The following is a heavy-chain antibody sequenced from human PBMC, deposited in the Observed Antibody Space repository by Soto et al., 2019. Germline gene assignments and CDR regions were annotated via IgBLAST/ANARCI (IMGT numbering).Heavy chain of an antibody. D-gene: IGHD3-9*01. CDR3: TTDLYVSFDWFNSPP. J-gene: IGHJ5*02. V-gene: IGHV3-15*07. CDR1: GFTFSNAW. CDR2: IKSKTDGGTT. Sequence: EVQLVESGGGLVKPGGSLRLSCAASGFTFSNAWMNWVRQAPGKGLEWVGRIKSKTDGGTTDYAAPVKGRFTISRDDSKNTLYLQMNSLKTEDTAVYYCTTDLYVSFDWFNSPPWGQGTLVTVSS.